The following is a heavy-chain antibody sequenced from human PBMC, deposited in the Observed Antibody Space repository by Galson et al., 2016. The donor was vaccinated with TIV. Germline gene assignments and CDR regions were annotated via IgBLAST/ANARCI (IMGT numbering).Heavy chain of an antibody. V-gene: IGHV3-30*02. CDR3: ARDCGVGGDYDH. CDR1: GFSFSAFG. Sequence: SLRLSCAASGFSFSAFGMHWFRQAPGKGRELVAYIRSDGFARNYADSLKGRFTVSRDNSKNTVYLQMNSLSTDDTAVYYCARDCGVGGDYDHWGQGTLVTVSS. D-gene: IGHD3-3*01. J-gene: IGHJ4*02. CDR2: IRSDGFAR.